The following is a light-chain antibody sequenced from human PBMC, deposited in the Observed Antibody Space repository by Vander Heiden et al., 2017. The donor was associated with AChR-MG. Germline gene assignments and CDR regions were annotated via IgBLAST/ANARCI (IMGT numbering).Light chain of an antibody. CDR3: QSADITGTSYV. CDR2: KDI. Sequence: SYELTQPPSVSVSPGQTATITCSADVLSKQSVYWYQQRPGQAPVVVIFKDIERPSGISERFSGSRSGTTVTLTISGVQPEDEAAYYCQSADITGTSYVFGAGTKVTVL. V-gene: IGLV3-25*03. CDR1: VLSKQS. J-gene: IGLJ1*01.